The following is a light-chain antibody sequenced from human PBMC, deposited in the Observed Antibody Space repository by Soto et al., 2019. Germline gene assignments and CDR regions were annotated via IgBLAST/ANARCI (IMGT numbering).Light chain of an antibody. CDR1: SSDIGGYNY. CDR2: YVT. J-gene: IGLJ1*01. Sequence: QSVLTQPASVSGSPGQSITISCTGTSSDIGGYNYVSWYQQHPGKAPKLIINYVTNRPSGVSNRFSGSKSGNTASLTISGLQADDEGDYSCSSYTSTASYVFGNGTKATVL. V-gene: IGLV2-14*03. CDR3: SSYTSTASYV.